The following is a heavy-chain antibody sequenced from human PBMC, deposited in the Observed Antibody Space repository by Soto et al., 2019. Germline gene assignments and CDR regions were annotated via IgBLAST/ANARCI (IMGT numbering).Heavy chain of an antibody. V-gene: IGHV1-69*01. CDR2: IIPIFDAP. D-gene: IGHD3-16*01. CDR1: GGTFKMYA. Sequence: QVRLVQSGVEVKKPGSAVKVSCKASGGTFKMYAMNWVRQAPGQGLEWMGGIIPIFDAPRYSQHFQGRVTITVDESTSTAYMELSSLRSDDTAIYYCTRSIGSGGVMGGFDYWGQGTLVTVS. J-gene: IGHJ4*02. CDR3: TRSIGSGGVMGGFDY.